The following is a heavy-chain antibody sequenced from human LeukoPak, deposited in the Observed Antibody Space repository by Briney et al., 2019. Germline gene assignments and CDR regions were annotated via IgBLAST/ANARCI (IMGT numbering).Heavy chain of an antibody. CDR1: GYTFTGYY. D-gene: IGHD6-13*01. V-gene: IGHV1-2*02. CDR2: INPNSGGT. Sequence: ASVKVSCKASGYTFTGYYMHWVRQAPGQGLEWMGWINPNSGGTNYAQKFQGRVTMTRDTSISTAYMELSRLRSDDTAVYYCARDWGGSWYSDYWGQGTLVTVSS. CDR3: ARDWGGSWYSDY. J-gene: IGHJ4*02.